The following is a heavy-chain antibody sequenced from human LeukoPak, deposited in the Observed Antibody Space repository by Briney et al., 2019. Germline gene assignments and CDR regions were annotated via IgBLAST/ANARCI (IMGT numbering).Heavy chain of an antibody. D-gene: IGHD2-15*01. CDR1: GFTFSSYG. J-gene: IGHJ6*03. V-gene: IGHV3-30*02. Sequence: GGSLRLSCAASGFTFSSYGMHWVRQAPGKGLEWVALIWYDGSKKYYADSVKGRFTISRDNSKNTLYLQMNTLRAEDTAIYYCAKDRGGYCSGDRCYYYYYYMDVWGKGTTVTVSS. CDR3: AKDRGGYCSGDRCYYYYYYMDV. CDR2: IWYDGSKK.